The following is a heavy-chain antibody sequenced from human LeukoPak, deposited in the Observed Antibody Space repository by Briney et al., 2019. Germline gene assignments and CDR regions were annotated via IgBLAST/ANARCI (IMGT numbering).Heavy chain of an antibody. V-gene: IGHV5-51*01. Sequence: PGESLKISCKGSGYRFISYWIGWVRQMPGKGLEWMGIIYPGDSDTRYSPSFQGQVTISADKSISTAYLQWSSLKASDTAMYYCARTYYYDSSGYPRFDPWGQGTLVTVSS. CDR1: GYRFISYW. CDR3: ARTYYYDSSGYPRFDP. D-gene: IGHD3-22*01. J-gene: IGHJ5*02. CDR2: IYPGDSDT.